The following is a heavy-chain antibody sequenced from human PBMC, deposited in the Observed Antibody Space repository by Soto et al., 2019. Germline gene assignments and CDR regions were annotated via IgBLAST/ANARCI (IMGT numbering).Heavy chain of an antibody. J-gene: IGHJ3*02. CDR3: AKFGDAPYSSSWYRDAFDI. D-gene: IGHD6-13*01. V-gene: IGHV3-30*18. CDR1: GFTFSSYG. CDR2: ISYDGSNK. Sequence: QVQLVESGGGVVQPGRSLRLSCVASGFTFSSYGMHWVRQAPGKGLEWVAVISYDGSNKYYADSVKGRFTISRDNSKNTLYLQMNSLRAEDTAVYYCAKFGDAPYSSSWYRDAFDIWGQGTMVTVSS.